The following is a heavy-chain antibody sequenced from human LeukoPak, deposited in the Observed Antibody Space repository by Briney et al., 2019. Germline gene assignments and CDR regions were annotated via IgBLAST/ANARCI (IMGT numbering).Heavy chain of an antibody. V-gene: IGHV3-43D*03. J-gene: IGHJ4*02. Sequence: GGSLRLSCAASGFTFDDYAMHWVRQAPGKGLEWVSLISWDGGSTYYADSVKGRFTISRDNSKNSLYLQMNSLRAEDTALYYCAMSKQGEGSFDYWGQGTLVTVSS. CDR2: ISWDGGST. CDR1: GFTFDDYA. CDR3: AMSKQGEGSFDY. D-gene: IGHD1/OR15-1a*01.